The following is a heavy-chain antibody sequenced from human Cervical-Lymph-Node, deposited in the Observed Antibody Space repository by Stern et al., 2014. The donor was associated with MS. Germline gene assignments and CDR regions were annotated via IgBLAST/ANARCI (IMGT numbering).Heavy chain of an antibody. J-gene: IGHJ3*02. D-gene: IGHD1-14*01. CDR3: ARERTPVPSNPFDI. Sequence: VQLVESGGDVVQPGRSLRLSCEASGFTFNNYAIHWVRQPPGKGLEWVSLISSVGVQEYSRDSFKGRLPISRDNSKNTVYLQMNSLRPDDTAVYFCARERTPVPSNPFDIWGQGTMVTVSS. V-gene: IGHV3-30-3*01. CDR1: GFTFNNYA. CDR2: ISSVGVQE.